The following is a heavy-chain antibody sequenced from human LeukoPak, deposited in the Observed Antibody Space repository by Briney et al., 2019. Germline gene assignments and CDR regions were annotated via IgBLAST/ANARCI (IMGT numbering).Heavy chain of an antibody. J-gene: IGHJ4*02. CDR2: VNWNGGRT. D-gene: IGHD6-19*01. V-gene: IGHV3-20*04. Sequence: PGGSLRLSRAASGFTFDDYAMSWVRQAPGKGLEWVSGVNWNGGRTGYADSVKGRFTTSRDNAKNSLYLQMNSLRAEDTALYYCARIGSGGDAYWGQGTLVTVSS. CDR1: GFTFDDYA. CDR3: ARIGSGGDAY.